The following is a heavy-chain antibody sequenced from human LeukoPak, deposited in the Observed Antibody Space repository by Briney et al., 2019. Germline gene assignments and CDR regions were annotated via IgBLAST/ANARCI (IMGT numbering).Heavy chain of an antibody. CDR2: INPSGGST. V-gene: IGHV1-46*01. Sequence: ASVKVSCRASGYTFTSYYMHWVRQAPGQGLEWMGIINPSGGSTSYAQKFQGRVTMTRDMSTSTVYMELSSLRSEDTAVYYCARGFEPRPPDYWGQGTLVTVSS. D-gene: IGHD6-6*01. CDR1: GYTFTSYY. CDR3: ARGFEPRPPDY. J-gene: IGHJ4*02.